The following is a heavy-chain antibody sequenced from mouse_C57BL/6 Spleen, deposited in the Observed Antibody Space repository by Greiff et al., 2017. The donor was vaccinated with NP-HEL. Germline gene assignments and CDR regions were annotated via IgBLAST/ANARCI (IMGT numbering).Heavy chain of an antibody. CDR3: ARLEDI. D-gene: IGHD1-3*01. V-gene: IGHV2-9*02. CDR1: GFSLTSYG. Sequence: VKLMESGPGLVAPSQSLSITCTVSGFSLTSYGVHWVRQPPGKGLEWLGVIWAGGSTNYNSDLMSRLSISKDNSKSQVFLKMNSLQTADTAMYYCARLEDIWGQGTTLTVSS. J-gene: IGHJ2*01. CDR2: IWAGGST.